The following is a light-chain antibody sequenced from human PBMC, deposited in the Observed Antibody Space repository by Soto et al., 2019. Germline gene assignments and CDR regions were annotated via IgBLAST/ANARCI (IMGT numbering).Light chain of an antibody. J-gene: IGKJ5*01. CDR2: DAS. V-gene: IGKV1-5*01. CDR3: QQYNTYST. Sequence: DIPMTQSPSTLSASVGDRVTITCRASQSISRWLAWYQQKPGKAPKALIYDASTLRSGVPSRFSGGGSGTEFTLTISSLQPDDVATYYCQQYNTYSTFGQGTRLEIK. CDR1: QSISRW.